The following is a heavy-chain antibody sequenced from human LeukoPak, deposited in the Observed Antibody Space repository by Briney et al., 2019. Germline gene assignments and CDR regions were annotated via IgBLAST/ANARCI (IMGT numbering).Heavy chain of an antibody. D-gene: IGHD3-22*01. Sequence: GGSLRLSCAASGFTFSSCAMSWVRQAPGKGLECVSAISGSGGSTSYADSVKGRFPISRDNYKNTLYLQMNSLRAEDTAVYYCAKDQSLSSGYYYRPYYFDYWGQGTLVTVSS. V-gene: IGHV3-23*01. CDR3: AKDQSLSSGYYYRPYYFDY. J-gene: IGHJ4*02. CDR1: GFTFSSCA. CDR2: ISGSGGST.